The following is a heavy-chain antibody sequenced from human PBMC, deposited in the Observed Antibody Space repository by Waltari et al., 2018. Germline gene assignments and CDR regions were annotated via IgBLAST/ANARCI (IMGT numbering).Heavy chain of an antibody. CDR3: GGGGGGISGPNV. V-gene: IGHV5-51*01. Sequence: EVQVVQSGAELSKPGESLKISCKASGFRFTDYWVAGVRQKPGAGLEWWGVFYPWGLYASTHPSLQGQVPISSDKHHNIPYLEGSRLGAPDTPMYFCGGGGGGISGPNVWGQGTMVTVSS. CDR2: FYPWGLYA. CDR1: GFRFTDYW. J-gene: IGHJ3*01. D-gene: IGHD3-10*01.